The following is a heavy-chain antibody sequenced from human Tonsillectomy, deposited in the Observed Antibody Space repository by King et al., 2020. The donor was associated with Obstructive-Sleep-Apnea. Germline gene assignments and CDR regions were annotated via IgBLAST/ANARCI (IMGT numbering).Heavy chain of an antibody. V-gene: IGHV5-51*01. CDR3: SRHETAAFFDY. Sequence: QLVQSGAEVKKPGESLKISCKGSGYSFTSYWIGWVRQMPGKGLEWMGIIDPGDSDTRYSPSFQGQVTISADKSISTAYLQGGSLKASDTAMYNCSRHETAAFFDYWGQGTLVTVPS. D-gene: IGHD6-13*01. CDR1: GYSFTSYW. J-gene: IGHJ4*02. CDR2: IDPGDSDT.